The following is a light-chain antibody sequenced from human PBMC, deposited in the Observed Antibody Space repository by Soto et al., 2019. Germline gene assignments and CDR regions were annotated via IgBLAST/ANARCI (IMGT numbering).Light chain of an antibody. CDR3: TQRGYWPWT. CDR1: QSLVYSDGNTY. V-gene: IGKV2-30*01. CDR2: KVS. J-gene: IGKJ1*01. Sequence: DVVLTQSPLSLPVTLGQPASISCRSSQSLVYSDGNTYLIWFQQRPGQSPRRLIYKVSNRGSGVPERFSGSGSCSDFTPKISRVEAEDVGGYSCTQRGYWPWTFGHGTKVEIE.